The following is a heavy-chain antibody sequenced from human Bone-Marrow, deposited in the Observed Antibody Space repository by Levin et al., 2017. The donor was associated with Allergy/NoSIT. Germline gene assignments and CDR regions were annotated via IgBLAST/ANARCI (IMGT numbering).Heavy chain of an antibody. D-gene: IGHD2-21*02. J-gene: IGHJ6*03. Sequence: GESLKISFSSSFFLLLSSSLLFFLPSPFKGLEWVGLIRRRAFGGTSLFGTSVKGRFTISRDDSKNIAYLQLNTLKIEDTAMYFCARGGGDRDSFEYHSHFYMDVWGKGTMVIVSS. CDR1: FFLLLSSS. CDR3: ARGGGDRDSFEYHSHFYMDV. CDR2: IRRRAFGGTS. V-gene: IGHV3-49*03.